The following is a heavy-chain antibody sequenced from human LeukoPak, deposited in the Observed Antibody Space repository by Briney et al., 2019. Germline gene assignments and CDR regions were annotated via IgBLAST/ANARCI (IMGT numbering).Heavy chain of an antibody. J-gene: IGHJ3*02. Sequence: SETLSLTCTVSGGSISSYYWSWIRQPPGKGLEWIGYIYYSGSTNYNPSLKSRVIISVDTSKNQFSLKLSSVTAADTAVYYCARLMPADGYKDAFDIWGQGTMVTVSS. V-gene: IGHV4-59*08. CDR1: GGSISSYY. CDR3: ARLMPADGYKDAFDI. CDR2: IYYSGST. D-gene: IGHD5-12*01.